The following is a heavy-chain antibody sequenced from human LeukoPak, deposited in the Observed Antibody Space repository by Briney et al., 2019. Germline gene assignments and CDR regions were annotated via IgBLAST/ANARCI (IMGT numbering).Heavy chain of an antibody. CDR1: GGSISSYY. V-gene: IGHV4-4*07. Sequence: PSETLSLTCTVSGGSISSYYWSWGRQPAGKGLEWIGRIYTSGRTNYNPSLKSRVTMSVDTSKNQFSLKLSSVTAADTAVYYCARDRGHDLPTSGWFDPWGQGTLVTVSS. J-gene: IGHJ5*02. CDR2: IYTSGRT. D-gene: IGHD5-12*01. CDR3: ARDRGHDLPTSGWFDP.